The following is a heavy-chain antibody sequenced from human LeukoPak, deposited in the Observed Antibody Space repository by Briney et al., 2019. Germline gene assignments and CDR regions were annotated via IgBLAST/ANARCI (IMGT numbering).Heavy chain of an antibody. CDR2: IYYSGST. CDR3: ASETTYFDY. CDR1: GYSISSSYY. Sequence: SETLSLTCTVSGYSISSSYYWGWIRQPPGKGLEWIGSIYYSGSTYYNPSLKSRVTISVDTSKNQFSLKLSSVTAADTAVYYCASETTYFDYWGQGTLVTVSS. D-gene: IGHD1-7*01. J-gene: IGHJ4*02. V-gene: IGHV4-38-2*02.